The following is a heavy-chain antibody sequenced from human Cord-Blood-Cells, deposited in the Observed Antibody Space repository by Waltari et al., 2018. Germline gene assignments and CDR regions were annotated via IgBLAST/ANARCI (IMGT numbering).Heavy chain of an antibody. Sequence: QLQLQESGPGLVKPSETLSLTCPVSGGSIRSSSSYWGWIRKPPGRGLEWIGCIYYSGSTYYNPSLKSRVTISVDTSKNQFSLKLSSVTAADTAVYYCASPSGWYSSNWFDPWGQGTLVTVSS. D-gene: IGHD6-13*01. V-gene: IGHV4-39*01. CDR1: GGSIRSSSSY. J-gene: IGHJ5*02. CDR2: IYYSGST. CDR3: ASPSGWYSSNWFDP.